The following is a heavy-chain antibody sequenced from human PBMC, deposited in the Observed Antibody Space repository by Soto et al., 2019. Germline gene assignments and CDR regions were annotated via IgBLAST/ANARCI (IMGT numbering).Heavy chain of an antibody. CDR3: AGEPLCGGVCYDHWLDP. Sequence: QVQLVQSGAEVKKPGASVRVSCRTSGYTFTSYAIHWVRQAPGQGLEWMAWSNIGNGNTKYSQKFQGRVTVSRDTSASTAYMELSSLRSEDTAVYYCAGEPLCGGVCYDHWLDPWGQGTLVTVSS. V-gene: IGHV1-3*04. J-gene: IGHJ5*02. CDR1: GYTFTSYA. D-gene: IGHD2-21*02. CDR2: SNIGNGNT.